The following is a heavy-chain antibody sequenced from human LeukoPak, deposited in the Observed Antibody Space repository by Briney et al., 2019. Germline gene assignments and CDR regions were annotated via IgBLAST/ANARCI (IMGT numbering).Heavy chain of an antibody. CDR2: ISTYYGDT. Sequence: ASVKVSCKASGYTFTSYGIGWVRQAPGQGLEWMGWISTYYGDTTYSQKFQDRVTMTTDTSTSTAYMELRYLRSNDTAVYYCARGYGSSSSFDYWGQGTLVTVSS. CDR3: ARGYGSSSSFDY. D-gene: IGHD6-6*01. CDR1: GYTFTSYG. J-gene: IGHJ4*02. V-gene: IGHV1-18*01.